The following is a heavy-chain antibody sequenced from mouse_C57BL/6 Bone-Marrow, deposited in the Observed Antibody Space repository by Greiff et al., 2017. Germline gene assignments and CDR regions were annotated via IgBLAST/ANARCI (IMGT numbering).Heavy chain of an antibody. CDR1: GFNIKDDY. CDR2: IDPENGDT. D-gene: IGHD1-1*01. V-gene: IGHV14-4*01. CDR3: TTNYGTPWYFDV. Sequence: VQLQQSGAELVRPGASVKLSCTASGFNIKDDYMHWVKQRPEQGLEWIGWIDPENGDTEYASKFQGKATITAYTSSNTAYLQLSSLTSEDTAVYYCTTNYGTPWYFDVWGTGTTVTVSS. J-gene: IGHJ1*03.